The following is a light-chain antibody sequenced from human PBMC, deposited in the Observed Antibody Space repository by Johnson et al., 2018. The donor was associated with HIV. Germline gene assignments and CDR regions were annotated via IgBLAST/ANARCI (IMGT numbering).Light chain of an antibody. J-gene: IGLJ1*01. CDR1: SSNIGNNY. Sequence: QSVLTQPPSVSAAPGQKITVSCSGSSSNIGNNYVSWYQQLPGTAHKLLIYDNNKRPSGIPDRFSGSKSGTSATLGITGLQTGDEADYYCGTWDSSLSAYVFGTGTKVTGL. CDR3: GTWDSSLSAYV. V-gene: IGLV1-51*01. CDR2: DNN.